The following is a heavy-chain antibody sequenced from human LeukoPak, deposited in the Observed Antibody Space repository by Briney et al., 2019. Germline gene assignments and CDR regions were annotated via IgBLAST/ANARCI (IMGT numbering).Heavy chain of an antibody. CDR3: ARDSGLVATVNFDY. V-gene: IGHV4-39*07. CDR1: GGSISSSSYY. J-gene: IGHJ4*02. Sequence: SETLSLTCTVSGGSISSSSYYWGWIRQPPGKGLEWIGSIFYGGSTYYNPSLKSRVTISVDTSKNQFSLMLSSVTAADTAVYYCARDSGLVATVNFDYWGQGTLVTVSS. D-gene: IGHD5-12*01. CDR2: IFYGGST.